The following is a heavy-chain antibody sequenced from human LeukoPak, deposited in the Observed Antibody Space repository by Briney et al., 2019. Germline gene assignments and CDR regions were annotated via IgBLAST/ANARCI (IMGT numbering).Heavy chain of an antibody. CDR1: GGSISSYY. D-gene: IGHD3-9*01. CDR3: ARGYLDYDILTGYYLFDY. J-gene: IGHJ4*02. V-gene: IGHV4-4*07. Sequence: PSETLSLTCTVSGGSISSYYWSWIRQPAGKGLEWIGRIYASGSINYNPSLKSRVTMSVDTSKNQLSLKLTSVTAADTAVYYCARGYLDYDILTGYYLFDYWGQGTLVTVSS. CDR2: IYASGSI.